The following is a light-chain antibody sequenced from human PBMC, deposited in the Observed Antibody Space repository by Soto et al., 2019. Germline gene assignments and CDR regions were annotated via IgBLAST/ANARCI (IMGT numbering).Light chain of an antibody. CDR1: ETGIYSSDNKNY. V-gene: IGKV4-1*01. Sequence: IVSVHSPDFVAVSLEKRSTSNCRSGETGIYSSDNKNYLAWYQQKPGQPPKLLIYWASTRESGVPDRFSGSGSGTDFTLTVRGVQPEEVECYRFQFYSVSPTALVQGTRLEIK. J-gene: IGKJ5*01. CDR2: WAS. CDR3: QFYSVSPTA.